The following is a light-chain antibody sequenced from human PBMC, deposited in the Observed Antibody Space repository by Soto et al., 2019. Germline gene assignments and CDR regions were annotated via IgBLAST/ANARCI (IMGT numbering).Light chain of an antibody. J-gene: IGLJ1*01. CDR1: GSNIGAGYD. CDR2: GNN. CDR3: QSYDSSLSRV. Sequence: QSVLTQPPSVSGAPGQRITISCTGSGSNIGAGYDVHWYQQLPGTAPKLLIYGNNNRPSGVPDRFSGSKSGSSASLAITGLQAEDEADYYCQSYDSSLSRVFGTGTQLTVL. V-gene: IGLV1-40*01.